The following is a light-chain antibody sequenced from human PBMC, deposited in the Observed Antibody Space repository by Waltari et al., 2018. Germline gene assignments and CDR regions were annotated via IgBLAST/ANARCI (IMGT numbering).Light chain of an antibody. CDR2: AAS. CDR1: QSISRY. J-gene: IGKJ1*01. V-gene: IGKV3-20*01. CDR3: QNHERLPAM. Sequence: ELVLTQSPGPPSLSPGERATLSCRASQSISRYLAWYQQKPGQAPRLRIYAASSRATGIPDRFSGSGSGTDFSLTISRLEPEDFAVYYCQNHERLPAMFGQGTKVEIK.